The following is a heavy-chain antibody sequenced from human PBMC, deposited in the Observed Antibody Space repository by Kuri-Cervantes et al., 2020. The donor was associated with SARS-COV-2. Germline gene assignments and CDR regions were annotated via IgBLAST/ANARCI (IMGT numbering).Heavy chain of an antibody. V-gene: IGHV4-59*01. D-gene: IGHD5-18*01. J-gene: IGHJ3*02. CDR1: GGSISSYY. Sequence: GSLRLSCTVSGGSISSYYWSWIRQPPGKGLEWIGYIYYSGSTNYNPSLKSRVTILVDTSKNQFSLKLSSVTAADTAVYYCARDWGYSYAEGAFDIWGQGTMVTVSS. CDR3: ARDWGYSYAEGAFDI. CDR2: IYYSGST.